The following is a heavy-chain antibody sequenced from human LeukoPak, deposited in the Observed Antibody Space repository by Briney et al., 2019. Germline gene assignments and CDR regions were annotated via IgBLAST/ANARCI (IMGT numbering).Heavy chain of an antibody. V-gene: IGHV3-21*01. J-gene: IGHJ5*02. CDR3: ARGEDTAIVSGGYNWFDP. Sequence: PGGSLRLSCTVSEFTFSSYSMNWVRQAPGKGLEWVSSTSSNSNYIYYADSVKGRFTISRDNANNSLYLQMNSLRAEDTAMYYCARGEDTAIVSGGYNWFDPWGQGILVTVSS. D-gene: IGHD5-18*01. CDR2: TSSNSNYI. CDR1: EFTFSSYS.